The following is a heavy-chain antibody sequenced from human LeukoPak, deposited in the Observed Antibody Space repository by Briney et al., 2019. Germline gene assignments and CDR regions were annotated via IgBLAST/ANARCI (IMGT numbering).Heavy chain of an antibody. CDR2: ISSSSSTI. D-gene: IGHD3-10*01. V-gene: IGHV3-48*04. CDR3: ARGRIRGNLGDVHFDY. CDR1: GFTFSSYS. Sequence: GGSLRLSCAASGFTFSSYSMNWVRQAPGKGLEWVSYISSSSSTIYYADSVKGRFTISRDNAKNSLYLQMNSLRAEDTAVYYCARGRIRGNLGDVHFDYWGQGTLVTVSS. J-gene: IGHJ4*02.